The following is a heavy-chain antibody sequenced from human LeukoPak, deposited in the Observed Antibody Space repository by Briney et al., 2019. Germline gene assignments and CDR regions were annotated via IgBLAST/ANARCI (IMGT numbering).Heavy chain of an antibody. CDR3: ARDQYSSSLRPDY. CDR1: GYTFTRYY. J-gene: IGHJ4*02. V-gene: IGHV1-46*01. Sequence: ASVKVSCKASGYTFTRYYMHWVRQAPGQGLEWMGIINPSGGATSYAQKFQGRVTMTSDTSTSTVCMELRSLRSEDTAVYYCARDQYSSSLRPDYWGQGTLVTVSS. D-gene: IGHD6-6*01. CDR2: INPSGGAT.